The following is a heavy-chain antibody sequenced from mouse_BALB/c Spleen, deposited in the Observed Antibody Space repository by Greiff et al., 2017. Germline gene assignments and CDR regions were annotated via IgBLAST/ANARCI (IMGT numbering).Heavy chain of an antibody. D-gene: IGHD1-1*01. V-gene: IGHV3-6*02. J-gene: IGHJ1*01. CDR3: AKVVARYFDV. CDR2: ISYDGSN. Sequence: EVQLVESGPGLVKPSQSLSLTCSVTGYSITSGYYWNWIRQFPGNKLEWMCYISYDGSNNYNPSLKNRISITRDTSKNQFFLKLNSVTTEDTATYYCAKVVARYFDVWGAGTTVTVSS. CDR1: GYSITSGYY.